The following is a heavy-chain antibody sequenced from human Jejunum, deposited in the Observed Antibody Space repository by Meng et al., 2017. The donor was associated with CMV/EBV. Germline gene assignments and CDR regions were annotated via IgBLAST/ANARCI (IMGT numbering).Heavy chain of an antibody. V-gene: IGHV1-18*01. CDR1: GYPCSSYG. J-gene: IGHJ4*02. D-gene: IGHD2-2*01. Sequence: SGYPCSSYGIIWVRQASGQGLEWIGLISPYNGNTKYADKMQGKVTFTTDSSTRTAYMELRSLRSDDTAMYYCARERPGSGYQVTPFWGQGTLVTVSS. CDR2: ISPYNGNT. CDR3: ARERPGSGYQVTPF.